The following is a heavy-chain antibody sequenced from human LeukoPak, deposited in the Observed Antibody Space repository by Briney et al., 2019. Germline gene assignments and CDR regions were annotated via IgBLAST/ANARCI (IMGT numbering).Heavy chain of an antibody. Sequence: GGSLRLSCAASGFTFSSYSMNWVRQAPGKGLEWVSYISSSSGPIYYADSVKGRFTISRDNAKNSLYLQMNSLRAEDTAVYYCARDGNYYDSSGYSYVYFDYWGQGTLVTVSS. CDR1: GFTFSSYS. CDR3: ARDGNYYDSSGYSYVYFDY. J-gene: IGHJ4*02. CDR2: ISSSSGPI. D-gene: IGHD3-22*01. V-gene: IGHV3-48*04.